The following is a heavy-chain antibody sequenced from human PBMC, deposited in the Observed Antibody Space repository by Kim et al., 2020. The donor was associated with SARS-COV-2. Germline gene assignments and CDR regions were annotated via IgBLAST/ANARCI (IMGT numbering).Heavy chain of an antibody. CDR3: ASYDF. J-gene: IGHJ4*02. V-gene: IGHV4-34*01. D-gene: IGHD3-3*01. Sequence: INHSGSTNYNPSLKSRVTISVDTSKNQFSLKLSSVTAADTAVYYCASYDFWGQGTLVTVS. CDR2: INHSGST.